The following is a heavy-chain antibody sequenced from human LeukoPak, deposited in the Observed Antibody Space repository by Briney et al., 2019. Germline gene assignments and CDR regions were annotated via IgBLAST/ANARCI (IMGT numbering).Heavy chain of an antibody. V-gene: IGHV1-46*01. CDR2: INPSGGST. CDR1: GYTFTSYY. CDR3: ARGALGVFGVVIPVSFDP. D-gene: IGHD3-3*01. Sequence: ASVKVSCKASGYTFTSYYMHWVRQAPGQGLEWMGIINPSGGSTSYAQKFQGRVTMTRDTSTSTAYMELRSLRSDDTAVYYCARGALGVFGVVIPVSFDPWGQGTLVTVSS. J-gene: IGHJ5*02.